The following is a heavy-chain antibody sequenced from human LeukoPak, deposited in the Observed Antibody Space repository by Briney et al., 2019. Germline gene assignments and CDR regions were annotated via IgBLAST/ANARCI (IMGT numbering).Heavy chain of an antibody. CDR1: GFSLRTSGMC. CDR2: IDWDDDK. Sequence: SGPALVKPTQTLTLNCTFSGFSLRTSGMCVSWIRQPPGKALEWLARIDWDDDKYYSTSLKTRLTISKDTFKNQVVLTMTNMDPLDTATYYGARIRWDDSSGLDYWGQGTLVTVSS. J-gene: IGHJ4*02. V-gene: IGHV2-70*11. D-gene: IGHD3-22*01. CDR3: ARIRWDDSSGLDY.